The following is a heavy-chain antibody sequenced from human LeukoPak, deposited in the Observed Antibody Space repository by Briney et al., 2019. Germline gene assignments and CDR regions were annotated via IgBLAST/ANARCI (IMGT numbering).Heavy chain of an antibody. V-gene: IGHV4-59*01. CDR2: IYYSGST. D-gene: IGHD6-13*01. CDR1: GGSISSYY. CDR3: AREGSSRLPHFDY. Sequence: PSETLSLTCTVSGGSISSYYWSWIRQPPGKGLEWIGYIYYSGSTNYNPSLKSRVTISVDTSKNQFSLKLSSVTAADTAVYYCAREGSSRLPHFDYWGQGTLATVSS. J-gene: IGHJ4*02.